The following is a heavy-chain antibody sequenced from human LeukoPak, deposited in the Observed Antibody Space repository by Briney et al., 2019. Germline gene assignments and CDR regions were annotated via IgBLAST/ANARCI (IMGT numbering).Heavy chain of an antibody. CDR2: ISFGGST. Sequence: PSETLSLTCTVSGDSISSSSYSWGWIRQPPGKGLEWIGTISFGGSTYYSPSLKSRVTVSVDTSKNQFSLRLTSVTAADTAVYFCARQESGYQNYFDYWGQGTLVTVSS. CDR1: GDSISSSSYS. CDR3: ARQESGYQNYFDY. J-gene: IGHJ4*02. V-gene: IGHV4-39*01. D-gene: IGHD3-3*01.